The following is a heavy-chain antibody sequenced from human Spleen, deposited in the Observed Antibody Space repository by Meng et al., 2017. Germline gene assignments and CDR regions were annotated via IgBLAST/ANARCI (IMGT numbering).Heavy chain of an antibody. CDR1: GFTFSSYW. J-gene: IGHJ4*02. Sequence: GESLKISCAASGFTFSSYWMSWVRQAPGKGLEWVSVIYSGGSTYYADSVKGRFTISRHNSKNTLYLQMNSLRAEDTAVYYCARVDSGSYFDYWGQGTLVTVSS. CDR3: ARVDSGSYFDY. CDR2: IYSGGST. D-gene: IGHD1-26*01. V-gene: IGHV3-53*04.